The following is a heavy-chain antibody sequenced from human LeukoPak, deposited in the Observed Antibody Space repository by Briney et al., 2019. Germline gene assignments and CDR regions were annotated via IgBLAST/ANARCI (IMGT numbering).Heavy chain of an antibody. D-gene: IGHD2-15*01. CDR3: ARDLPHCSGGSCYARWFDS. CDR2: ISGGSNYI. CDR1: GSTFSSYT. V-gene: IGHV3-21*01. Sequence: GGSLRLSCAASGSTFSSYTMSWVRQAPGKGLEWVSVISGGSNYIQYADSVKGRITISRGNAKNSLYLQMNSLRAEDTAVYYCARDLPHCSGGSCYARWFDSWGQGTLVTVSS. J-gene: IGHJ5*01.